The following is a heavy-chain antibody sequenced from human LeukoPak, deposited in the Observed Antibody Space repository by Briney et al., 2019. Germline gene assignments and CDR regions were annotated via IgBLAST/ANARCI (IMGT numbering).Heavy chain of an antibody. Sequence: GGSLRLSCAASGFTFSSYAMHWVRQAPGKGLEWVAVISYDGSNKYYADSVKGRFTISRDNSKNTLYLQMNSLRAEDTAVYYCARSKTAYGSGSYLHYYYGMDVWGQGTLVTVSS. V-gene: IGHV3-30*04. CDR2: ISYDGSNK. CDR3: ARSKTAYGSGSYLHYYYGMDV. CDR1: GFTFSSYA. D-gene: IGHD3-10*01. J-gene: IGHJ6*02.